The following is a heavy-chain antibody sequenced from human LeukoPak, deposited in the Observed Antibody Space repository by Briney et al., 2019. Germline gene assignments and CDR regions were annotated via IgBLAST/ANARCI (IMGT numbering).Heavy chain of an antibody. J-gene: IGHJ4*02. V-gene: IGHV3-23*01. D-gene: IGHD2-2*01. Sequence: GGSLRLSCAASGFTFSSYAMSWVRQAPGKGREWVSAISGSGGSTYYADSVKGRFTISRDNSKNTLYLQMNSLRAEDTAVYYCAKDRGVVVPAAPCYWGQGTLVTVSS. CDR1: GFTFSSYA. CDR2: ISGSGGST. CDR3: AKDRGVVVPAAPCY.